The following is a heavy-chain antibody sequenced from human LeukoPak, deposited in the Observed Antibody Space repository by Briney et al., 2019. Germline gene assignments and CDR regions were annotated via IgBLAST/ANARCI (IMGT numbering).Heavy chain of an antibody. Sequence: GGSLRLSCAASGFTFSGYAMSWVRQAPGKGLEWVSAIHGHAGNTYYADSVKGRFTISRDNSKNTLYLQMNSLRVEDTAVYYCAKGSTIMVRFLIDYWGQGTLVTVSS. V-gene: IGHV3-23*01. CDR1: GFTFSGYA. CDR3: AKGSTIMVRFLIDY. CDR2: IHGHAGNT. J-gene: IGHJ4*02. D-gene: IGHD5-24*01.